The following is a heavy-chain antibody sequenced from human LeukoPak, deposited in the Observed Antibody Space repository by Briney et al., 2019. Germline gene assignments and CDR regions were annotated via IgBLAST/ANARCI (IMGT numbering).Heavy chain of an antibody. CDR2: IYHSGST. V-gene: IGHV4-4*02. D-gene: IGHD6-19*01. CDR3: ARDPDSGWPNLDY. CDR1: GGSISSSNW. Sequence: SETLSLTCAVSGGSISSSNWWSWVRQPPGKGLEWIGEIYHSGSTNYNPSLKSRVTISVDKSKNQFSLKLSSVTAADTAVYYCARDPDSGWPNLDYWGQGTLVTVSS. J-gene: IGHJ4*02.